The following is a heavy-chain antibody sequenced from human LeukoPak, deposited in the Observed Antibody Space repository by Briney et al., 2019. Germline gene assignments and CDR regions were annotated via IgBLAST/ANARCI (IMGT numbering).Heavy chain of an antibody. CDR3: ARASAYYDFWSGYAFDY. CDR1: GFTFSSYA. J-gene: IGHJ4*02. D-gene: IGHD3-3*01. CDR2: ISSNGGST. V-gene: IGHV3-64*01. Sequence: QAGGSLRLSCAASGFTFSSYAMHWVRQAPGKGLEYVSAISSNGGSTYYANSVKGRLTISRDNPKNTLYLQMGSLRAEDMAVYYCARASAYYDFWSGYAFDYWGQGTLVTVSS.